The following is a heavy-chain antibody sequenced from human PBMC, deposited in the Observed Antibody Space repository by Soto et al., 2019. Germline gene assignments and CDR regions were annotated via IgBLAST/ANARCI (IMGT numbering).Heavy chain of an antibody. V-gene: IGHV4-59*08. CDR3: ARHNYGSGSTYFDY. Sequence: SETLSLTCTVSGGSISSYYWSWIRQPPGKGLEWIGYIYYSGSTNYNPSLKSRVTISVDTSKNQISLKLNSMTAADTAVYYCARHNYGSGSTYFDYWGQGTLVTGSS. D-gene: IGHD3-10*01. CDR2: IYYSGST. J-gene: IGHJ4*02. CDR1: GGSISSYY.